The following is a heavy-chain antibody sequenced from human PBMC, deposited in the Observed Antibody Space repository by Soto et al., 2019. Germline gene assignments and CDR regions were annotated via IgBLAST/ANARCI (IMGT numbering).Heavy chain of an antibody. J-gene: IGHJ4*02. Sequence: ASVKVSCKASGYTFTSYGISWGRQAPGQGPEWMGWISAYNGNANYAQKLQGRVTMTTDTSTSTAYMELRSLRSDDTAVYYCARGFLEWLSPSFDYWGQGTLVTVSS. D-gene: IGHD3-3*01. CDR3: ARGFLEWLSPSFDY. CDR1: GYTFTSYG. V-gene: IGHV1-18*01. CDR2: ISAYNGNA.